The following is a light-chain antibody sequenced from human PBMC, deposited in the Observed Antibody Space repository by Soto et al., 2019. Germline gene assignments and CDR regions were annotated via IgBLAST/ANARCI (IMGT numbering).Light chain of an antibody. CDR3: QTWGTGIQV. Sequence: QLVLTQSPSASASLGSSVNLTCTLNIGHSSYAIALHQQQPEKGPRYLMKLNSDGSHSKGDGIPDRFSGSSSGAERYPTISSLQSEDEADYYCQTWGTGIQVFGGGTKLTVL. CDR2: LNSDGSH. J-gene: IGLJ2*01. CDR1: IGHSSYA. V-gene: IGLV4-69*01.